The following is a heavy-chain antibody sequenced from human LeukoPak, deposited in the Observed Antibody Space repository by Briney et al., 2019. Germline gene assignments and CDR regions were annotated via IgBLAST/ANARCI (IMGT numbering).Heavy chain of an antibody. CDR2: IYYSVST. Sequence: SETLSLTSTVSGGSTSSYYCSWIRQPPGKGLEWIGYIYYSVSTNYNPSLKSRVTVSVGTSKNQFSLKLSSVTAADTAVYYCARAVSSGWYLDWFDPWGQGTLVTVSS. V-gene: IGHV4-59*01. J-gene: IGHJ5*02. D-gene: IGHD6-19*01. CDR3: ARAVSSGWYLDWFDP. CDR1: GGSTSSYY.